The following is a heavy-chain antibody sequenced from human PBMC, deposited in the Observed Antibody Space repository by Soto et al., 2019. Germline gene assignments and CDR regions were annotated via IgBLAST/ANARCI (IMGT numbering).Heavy chain of an antibody. CDR3: ARFHSYYYDSSGYMPSGFDY. Sequence: ASVKVSCKASGDTFTNLDFNWVRQATGQGLEWMGWMNPNSGNTGYAQKFQGRVTMTRDTSTSTAYMELSSLRSEDTAVYYCARFHSYYYDSSGYMPSGFDYWGQGTLVTVSS. V-gene: IGHV1-8*01. D-gene: IGHD3-22*01. CDR2: MNPNSGNT. J-gene: IGHJ4*02. CDR1: GDTFTNLD.